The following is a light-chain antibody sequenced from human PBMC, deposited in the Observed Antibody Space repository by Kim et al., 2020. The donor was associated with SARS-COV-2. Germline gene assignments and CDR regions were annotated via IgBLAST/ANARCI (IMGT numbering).Light chain of an antibody. CDR3: QSYDNSLSGWV. CDR2: VNN. J-gene: IGLJ2*01. Sequence: QRITISRTGVSSNIGAGYDVHWYQQLPGTAPKLLIYVNNIRPSGVPDRFSGSKSGTSASLAITGLQAEDEADYYCQSYDNSLSGWVFGGGTKLTVL. CDR1: SSNIGAGYD. V-gene: IGLV1-40*01.